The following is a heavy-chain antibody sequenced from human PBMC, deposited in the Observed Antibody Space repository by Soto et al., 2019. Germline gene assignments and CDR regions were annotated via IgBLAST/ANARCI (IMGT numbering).Heavy chain of an antibody. Sequence: GGSLRLSCAASGFTFSSYAMSWVRQAPGKGLEWVSAISGSGGSTYYADSVKGRFTISRDNSKNTLYLQMNSLRAEDTAVYYCEKAPSRSTRFGWGQGTLVTVSS. D-gene: IGHD2-2*01. CDR1: GFTFSSYA. CDR3: EKAPSRSTRFG. V-gene: IGHV3-23*01. J-gene: IGHJ4*02. CDR2: ISGSGGST.